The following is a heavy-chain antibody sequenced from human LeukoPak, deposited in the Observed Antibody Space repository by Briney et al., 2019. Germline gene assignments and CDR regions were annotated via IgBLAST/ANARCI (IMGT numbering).Heavy chain of an antibody. CDR2: ISYDGSNK. CDR1: GFSFITYG. D-gene: IGHD1-26*01. Sequence: GGSLRLSCAAPGFSFITYGIHWVRQAPGKGLEWVAVISYDGSNKYYADSVKGRFTISRDNSKNTLYLQMNSLRAEDTAVYYCAKESQLSYSGTFYIDYWGQGTLVTVSS. V-gene: IGHV3-30*19. J-gene: IGHJ4*02. CDR3: AKESQLSYSGTFYIDY.